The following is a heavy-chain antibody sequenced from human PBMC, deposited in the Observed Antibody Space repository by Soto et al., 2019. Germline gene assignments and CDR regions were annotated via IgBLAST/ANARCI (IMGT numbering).Heavy chain of an antibody. CDR1: GFTFSSYS. V-gene: IGHV3-21*01. Sequence: GGSLRLSCAASGFTFSSYSMNWVRQAPGKGLEWVSSISSSSYIYYADSVKGRFTISRDNAKNSLYLQMNSLRAEDTAVYYCEIGDYYYYGMDVWGQGTTVTVSS. CDR2: ISSSSYI. J-gene: IGHJ6*02. CDR3: EIGDYYYYGMDV.